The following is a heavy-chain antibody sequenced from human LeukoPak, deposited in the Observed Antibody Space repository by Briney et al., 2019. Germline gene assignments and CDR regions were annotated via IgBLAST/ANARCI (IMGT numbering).Heavy chain of an antibody. J-gene: IGHJ4*02. Sequence: GSPRLSCAASGFTFSSYWLSWVRQAPGKGLEWVANIKQDGSEKYYVDSVKGRFTISRDNAKNSLYLQMNSLRAEDTAVYYCAKQQLGHFDYWGQGTLVTVSS. V-gene: IGHV3-7*01. CDR2: IKQDGSEK. D-gene: IGHD6-13*01. CDR1: GFTFSSYW. CDR3: AKQQLGHFDY.